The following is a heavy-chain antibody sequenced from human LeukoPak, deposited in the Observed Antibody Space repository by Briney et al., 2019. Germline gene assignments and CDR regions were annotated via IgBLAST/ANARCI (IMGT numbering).Heavy chain of an antibody. Sequence: GGSLRLSCAASGFIFSTYAMHWVRQAPGRGLEWVAVIWYDGSDKYYADSVKGRFTISRDNSKNTLYLQMNSLRAEDTAVYYCAKERGGDPYYYMDVWGKGTTVTVSS. CDR1: GFIFSTYA. D-gene: IGHD2-21*01. V-gene: IGHV3-33*06. J-gene: IGHJ6*03. CDR2: IWYDGSDK. CDR3: AKERGGDPYYYMDV.